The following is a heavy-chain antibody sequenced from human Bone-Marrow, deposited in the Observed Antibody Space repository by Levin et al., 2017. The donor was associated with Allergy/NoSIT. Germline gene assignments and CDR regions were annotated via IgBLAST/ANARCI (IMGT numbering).Heavy chain of an antibody. V-gene: IGHV3-7*01. CDR3: AREYDLWGDFYPFYYYGLDV. J-gene: IGHJ6*04. CDR1: GFTFRRHW. Sequence: GGSLRLSCAASGFTFRRHWMSWVRQAPGKGLEWVANIKEDGSEKYYVDSVKGRFTISRDNAKNSLYLQMNSLRAEDTAVYHCAREYDLWGDFYPFYYYGLDVWGKGTTVTVSS. D-gene: IGHD3-3*01. CDR2: IKEDGSEK.